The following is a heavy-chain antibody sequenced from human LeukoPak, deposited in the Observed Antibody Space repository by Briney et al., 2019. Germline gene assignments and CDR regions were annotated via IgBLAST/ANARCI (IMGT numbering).Heavy chain of an antibody. CDR1: GFTFSTYA. Sequence: GGSLRLSCAASGFTFSTYAMYWVRRTPGKGLEYVSVISGNGVATHYATSARGRFTISRDNSKNTLYLQMDSLRDEDMAVYYCARDASDIVVVPAAVGPFDLWGQGTLVTVSS. CDR2: ISGNGVAT. J-gene: IGHJ4*02. D-gene: IGHD2-2*01. CDR3: ARDASDIVVVPAAVGPFDL. V-gene: IGHV3-64*01.